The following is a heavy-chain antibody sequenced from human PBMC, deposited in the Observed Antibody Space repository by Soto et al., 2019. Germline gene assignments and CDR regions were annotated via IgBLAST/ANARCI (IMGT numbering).Heavy chain of an antibody. CDR3: AADPGSSSTYYYYYYGMDV. J-gene: IGHJ6*02. CDR1: GFTFTSYA. D-gene: IGHD6-6*01. V-gene: IGHV1-58*01. Sequence: SVKVSCKASGFTFTSYAVQWVRQARGQRLEWIGWIVVGSGNTNYAQKFQERVTITRDMSTSTAYMELSSLRSEATAVYYCAADPGSSSTYYYYYYGMDVWGQGTTVTVSS. CDR2: IVVGSGNT.